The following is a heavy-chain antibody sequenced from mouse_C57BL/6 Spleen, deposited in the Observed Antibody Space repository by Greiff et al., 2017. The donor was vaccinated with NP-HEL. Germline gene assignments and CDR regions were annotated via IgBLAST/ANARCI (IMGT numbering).Heavy chain of an antibody. CDR1: GFTFSSYA. D-gene: IGHD3-3*01. V-gene: IGHV5-4*03. Sequence: EVKLEESGGGLVKPGGSLKLSCAASGFTFSSYAMSWVRQTPEKRLEWVATISDGGSYTYYPDNVKGRFTISRDNAKNNLYLQMSHLKSEDTAMYYCARGTFFDYWGQGTTLTVSS. CDR2: ISDGGSYT. CDR3: ARGTFFDY. J-gene: IGHJ2*01.